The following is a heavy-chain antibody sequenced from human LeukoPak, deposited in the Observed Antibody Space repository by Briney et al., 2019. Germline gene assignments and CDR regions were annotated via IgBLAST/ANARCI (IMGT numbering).Heavy chain of an antibody. CDR3: ARHIGGGIEDMDV. Sequence: PSETLSLTCTVSGGSIGTYYWSWVRQSPGTGLEWIGYIYVTGTRYNPYLQSRVTIPVDRSRNQFFLKMTSVTAADTAVYYCARHIGGGIEDMDVWGRGTKVTVSS. CDR2: IYVTGT. CDR1: GGSIGTYY. J-gene: IGHJ6*03. V-gene: IGHV4-59*08. D-gene: IGHD3-16*02.